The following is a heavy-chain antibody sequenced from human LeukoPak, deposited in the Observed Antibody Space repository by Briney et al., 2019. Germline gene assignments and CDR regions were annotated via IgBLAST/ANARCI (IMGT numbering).Heavy chain of an antibody. Sequence: ASVKVSCKASGYTFTGYYINWVRQAPGQGLERLGWINPNSGDTKYAQSFQGRVTISRDTSISAAYIELSDLKSDDTAVYYCARDSSGSHLSFDPWGQGTLVTVSS. V-gene: IGHV1-2*02. CDR1: GYTFTGYY. J-gene: IGHJ5*02. CDR2: INPNSGDT. D-gene: IGHD1-26*01. CDR3: ARDSSGSHLSFDP.